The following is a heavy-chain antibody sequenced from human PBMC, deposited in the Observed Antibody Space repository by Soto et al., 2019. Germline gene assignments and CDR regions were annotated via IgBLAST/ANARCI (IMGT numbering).Heavy chain of an antibody. D-gene: IGHD6-13*01. CDR2: IYWDDDK. Sequence: GSGPTLVNPTQTLTLTCTFSGFSLSTSGVGVGWIRQPPGKALEWLALIYWDDDKRYSPSLKSRLTITKDTSKNQVVLTMTNMDPVDTATYYCAHRLGLYSSSLRGYGMDVWGQGTTVTVSS. CDR3: AHRLGLYSSSLRGYGMDV. CDR1: GFSLSTSGVG. V-gene: IGHV2-5*02. J-gene: IGHJ6*02.